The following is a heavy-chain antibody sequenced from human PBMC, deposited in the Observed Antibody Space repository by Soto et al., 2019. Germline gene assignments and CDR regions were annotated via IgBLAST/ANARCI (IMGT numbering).Heavy chain of an antibody. V-gene: IGHV4-30-4*01. CDR2: IYYSGST. D-gene: IGHD3-9*01. J-gene: IGHJ6*02. Sequence: TLSLSCAVSGASVSSGDYYWSWIRQPPGKGLEWIGYIYYSGSTYYNPSLKSRVTISVDTSKNQFSLKLSSVTAADTAVYYCARDTYYDILPGYRYFDYYGMDVWGQGTTVTVPS. CDR1: GASVSSGDYY. CDR3: ARDTYYDILPGYRYFDYYGMDV.